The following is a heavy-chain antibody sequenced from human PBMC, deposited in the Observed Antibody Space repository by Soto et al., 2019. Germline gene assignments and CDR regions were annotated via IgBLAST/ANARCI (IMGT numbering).Heavy chain of an antibody. J-gene: IGHJ4*02. D-gene: IGHD6-19*01. CDR1: GFTFSSYE. Sequence: EVQLVESGGGLVQPGGSLRLSCAASGFTFSSYEMNWVRQAPGKGLEWVSYISSSGSTIYYADSVKGRFTISRDNAKNFLYLQMNSRGAEDTAVYYCARGQYSSGGGYFDYWGQETLVTVSS. V-gene: IGHV3-48*03. CDR2: ISSSGSTI. CDR3: ARGQYSSGGGYFDY.